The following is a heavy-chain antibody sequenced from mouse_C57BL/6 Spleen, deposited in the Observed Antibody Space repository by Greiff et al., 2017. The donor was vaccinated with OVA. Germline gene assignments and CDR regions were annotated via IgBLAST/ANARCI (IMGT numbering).Heavy chain of an antibody. CDR1: GYSITSGYY. Sequence: EVQLVESGPGLVKPSQSLSLTCSVTGYSITSGYYWNWIRQFPGNKLEWMGYISYDGSNNYNPSLKNRISITRDTSKNQFFLKLNSVTTEDTAAYYCARGDYGMGFDYWGQGTTLTVSS. CDR3: ARGDYGMGFDY. D-gene: IGHD1-1*01. J-gene: IGHJ2*01. CDR2: ISYDGSN. V-gene: IGHV3-6*01.